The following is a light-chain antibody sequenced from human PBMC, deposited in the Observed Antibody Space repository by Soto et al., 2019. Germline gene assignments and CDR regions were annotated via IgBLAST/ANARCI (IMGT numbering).Light chain of an antibody. CDR1: SSNIGAGYE. J-gene: IGLJ1*01. Sequence: QSVLTQPPSVSEAPGQRVTISCTGSSSNIGAGYEAHWYQQVPGTAPKLLIYENNNRPSGVPDRCSGSKSGTSASLAITGLQAEDDAEYYCQSYDSSLSGYVFGTGTKLTVL. V-gene: IGLV1-40*01. CDR3: QSYDSSLSGYV. CDR2: ENN.